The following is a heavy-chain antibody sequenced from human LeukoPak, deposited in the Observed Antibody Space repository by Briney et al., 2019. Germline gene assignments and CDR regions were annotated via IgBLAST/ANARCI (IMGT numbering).Heavy chain of an antibody. V-gene: IGHV3-7*05. CDR2: IKQDGSEK. Sequence: GGSLRLSCATSGFTFSNYWMSWVRQAPGKGLEWVANIKQDGSEKYYVDSVKGRFTISRDNAKTSLYLQMNSLRAEDTAVYYCARDSSPGYYDYVWGTYPRYWGQGTLVTVSS. CDR3: ARDSSPGYYDYVWGTYPRY. CDR1: GFTFSNYW. J-gene: IGHJ4*02. D-gene: IGHD3-16*02.